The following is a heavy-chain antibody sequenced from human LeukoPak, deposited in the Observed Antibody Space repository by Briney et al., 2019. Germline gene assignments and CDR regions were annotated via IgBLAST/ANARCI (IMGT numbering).Heavy chain of an antibody. V-gene: IGHV1-2*02. CDR3: ARGHIVVVMYDY. D-gene: IGHD2-21*01. CDR1: GYTFTGYY. J-gene: IGHJ4*02. Sequence: ASVKVSCKASGYTFTGYYMHWVRQAPGQGLEWMGWINPNSGCTNYAQKFQGRVTMTRDTSISTAYMELSRLRSDDTAVYYCARGHIVVVMYDYWGQGTLVTVSS. CDR2: INPNSGCT.